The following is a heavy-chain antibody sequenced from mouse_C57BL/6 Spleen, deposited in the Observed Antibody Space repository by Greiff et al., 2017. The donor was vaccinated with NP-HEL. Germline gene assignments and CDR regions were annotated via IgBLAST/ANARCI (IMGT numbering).Heavy chain of an antibody. CDR3: TRWYYGSSYLYYFDY. Sequence: VQLQQSGAELVRPGASVTLSCKASGYTFTDYEMHWVKQTPVHGLEWIGAIDPETGGTAYNQKFKGKAILTADKSSSTAYMELRSLTSEDSAVYYCTRWYYGSSYLYYFDYWGQGTTLTVSS. J-gene: IGHJ2*01. CDR1: GYTFTDYE. D-gene: IGHD1-1*01. CDR2: IDPETGGT. V-gene: IGHV1-15*01.